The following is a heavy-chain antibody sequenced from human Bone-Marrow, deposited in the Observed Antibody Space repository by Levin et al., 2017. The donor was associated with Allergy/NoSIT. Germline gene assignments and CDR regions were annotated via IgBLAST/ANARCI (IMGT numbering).Heavy chain of an antibody. CDR2: MNPISGNT. J-gene: IGHJ4*02. CDR3: ARGIRYHLFSDS. CDR1: GYTFANYD. Sequence: PVASVKVSCKASGYTFANYDVNWVRQATGQGLEYMGWMNPISGNTGYTPKFRGRVAMTADTPRNTAYMELSSLTSEDTAVYYCARGIRYHLFSDSWGQGTLVTVSS. D-gene: IGHD1-14*01. V-gene: IGHV1-8*01.